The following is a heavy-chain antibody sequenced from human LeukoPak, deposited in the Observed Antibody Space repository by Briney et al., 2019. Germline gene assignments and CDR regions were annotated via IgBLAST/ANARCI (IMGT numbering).Heavy chain of an antibody. CDR1: GFTFGTYA. CDR3: AKSGQYCSGGCCQNWFDP. CDR2: ISWDSGNT. J-gene: IGHJ5*02. Sequence: GRSLRLSCAASGFTFGTYAMHWVRQAPGKGLEWVSGISWDSGNTHYADSVKGRFTISRDNAKNSLYLQMNSLRVEDTALYYCAKSGQYCSGGCCQNWFDPSGQGTLVTVSS. V-gene: IGHV3-9*01. D-gene: IGHD2-15*01.